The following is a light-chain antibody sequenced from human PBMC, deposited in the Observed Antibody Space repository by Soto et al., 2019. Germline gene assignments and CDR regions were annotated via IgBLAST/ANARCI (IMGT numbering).Light chain of an antibody. CDR1: SSNIGSNT. Sequence: QSVLTQPPSASGTPGQRVTISCSGSSSNIGSNTVNWYQQLPGTAPKLLIYSNNQQPSGVPDRFSGSKSGTSASLAISGLQSEDEADYYYAAWDDSLNGGVFGGGTKVTVL. CDR2: SNN. J-gene: IGLJ2*01. V-gene: IGLV1-44*01. CDR3: AAWDDSLNGGV.